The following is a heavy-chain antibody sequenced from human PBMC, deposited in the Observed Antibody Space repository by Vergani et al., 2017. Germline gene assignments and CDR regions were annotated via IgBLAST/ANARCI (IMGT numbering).Heavy chain of an antibody. V-gene: IGHV4-61*02. J-gene: IGHJ4*02. CDR3: ARGSRAEGGSGPDK. Sequence: QVQLQESGPGLVKPSQTLSLSCTVSGGSVRTSIGYYWTWIRQPAGKTLEWIGEIFSSGSTNYNPSFKNRVAMSVDTSKNQFSLKLNSVTAADTSVYYCARGSRAEGGSGPDKWGQGTLVTVSS. CDR2: IFSSGST. CDR1: GGSVRTSIGYY. D-gene: IGHD6-13*01.